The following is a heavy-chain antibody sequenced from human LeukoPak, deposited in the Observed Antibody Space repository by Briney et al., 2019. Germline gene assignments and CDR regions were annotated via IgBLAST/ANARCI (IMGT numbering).Heavy chain of an antibody. Sequence: SETLSLTCSVSIYSISSGYYWGWIRQPPGKGLEWIGRIYTSGSTNYNPSLKSRVTMSVDTSKNQFSLKLSSVTAADTAVYYCARVLNYYDSSGYYPDAFDIWGQGTMVTVSS. D-gene: IGHD3-22*01. CDR2: IYTSGST. V-gene: IGHV4-38-2*02. CDR1: IYSISSGYY. J-gene: IGHJ3*02. CDR3: ARVLNYYDSSGYYPDAFDI.